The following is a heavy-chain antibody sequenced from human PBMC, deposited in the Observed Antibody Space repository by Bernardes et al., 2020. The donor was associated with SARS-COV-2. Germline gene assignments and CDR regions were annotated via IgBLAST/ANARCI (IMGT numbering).Heavy chain of an antibody. CDR2: ISGSGGST. V-gene: IGHV3-23*01. J-gene: IGHJ4*02. Sequence: GGSLRLSCAASGFTFSSYGMSWVRQAPGKGLEWVSAISGSGGSTYYADSVKGRITISRDNSKNTLYLQMNSLRAEDTAIYYCAKQDRHCGGGRCSDYWGQGTLVTVSS. CDR3: AKQDRHCGGGRCSDY. CDR1: GFTFSSYG. D-gene: IGHD2-15*01.